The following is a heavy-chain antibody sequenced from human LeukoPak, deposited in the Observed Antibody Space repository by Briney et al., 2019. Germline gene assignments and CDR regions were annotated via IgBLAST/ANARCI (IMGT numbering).Heavy chain of an antibody. CDR3: ARGGWYGPPFDY. V-gene: IGHV3-48*01. CDR1: GFSTYS. CDR2: ISDSSKTI. D-gene: IGHD6-19*01. J-gene: IGHJ4*02. Sequence: PGGSLRLSCATSGFSTYSMNWVRQAPGQGLEWISYISDSSKTIYYADSVKGRFTISRDNSKNTLYLQMNSLRAEDTAVYYCARGGWYGPPFDYWGQGTLVTVSS.